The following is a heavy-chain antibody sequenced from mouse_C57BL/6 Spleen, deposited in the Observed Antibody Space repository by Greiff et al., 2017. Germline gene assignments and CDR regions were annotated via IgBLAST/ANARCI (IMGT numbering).Heavy chain of an antibody. CDR2: IYPGDGDT. J-gene: IGHJ4*01. D-gene: IGHD1-1*01. CDR1: GYAFSSSW. V-gene: IGHV1-82*01. Sequence: QVHVKQSGPELVKPGASVKISCKASGYAFSSSWMNWVKQRPGKGLEWIGRIYPGDGDTNYNGKFKGKATLTADKSSSTAYMQLSSLTSEDSAVYFCARLGTTVDAMDYWGQGTSVTVSS. CDR3: ARLGTTVDAMDY.